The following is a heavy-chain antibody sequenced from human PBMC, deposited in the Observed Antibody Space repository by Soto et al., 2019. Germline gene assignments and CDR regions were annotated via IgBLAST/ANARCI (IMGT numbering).Heavy chain of an antibody. V-gene: IGHV1-24*01. J-gene: IGHJ4*02. CDR1: GYTLTELS. CDR2: FDPEDGET. D-gene: IGHD6-13*01. CDR3: ATVKREQQLEFDY. Sequence: ASAKVSCKVSGYTLTELSMHWVRQAPGKGLEWMGGFDPEDGETIYAQKFQGRVTMTEDTSTDTAYMELSSLRSEDTAVYYCATVKREQQLEFDYWGKGTLVTVSS.